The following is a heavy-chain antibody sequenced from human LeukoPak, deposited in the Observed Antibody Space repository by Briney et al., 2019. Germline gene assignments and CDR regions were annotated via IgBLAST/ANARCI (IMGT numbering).Heavy chain of an antibody. D-gene: IGHD2-2*01. CDR1: GGSFSGYY. V-gene: IGHV4-31*11. J-gene: IGHJ4*02. CDR2: IYYSVST. Sequence: PSETLSLTCAVYGGSFSGYYWSWIRQHPGKDLEWIGYIYYSVSTYYNPSLKSRVTISIDTSKNQFSLKLSSVTAADTAVYYCARGEGYCSSTSCYVFDYWGQGTLVTVSS. CDR3: ARGEGYCSSTSCYVFDY.